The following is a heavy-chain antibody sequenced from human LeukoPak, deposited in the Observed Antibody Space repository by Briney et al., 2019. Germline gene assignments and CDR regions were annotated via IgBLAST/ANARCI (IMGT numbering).Heavy chain of an antibody. CDR3: AKEALWGSWYFDY. CDR2: VAGEGGAK. J-gene: IGHJ4*02. CDR1: GLTFINHG. D-gene: IGHD3-16*01. V-gene: IGHV3-30*18. Sequence: GGSLRLSCAASGLTFINHGMHGVRQAPAKGREGGAVVAGEGGAKFYADSVRGRFTISRDNSRNTVFLQVNSLRTEDTAVYYCAKEALWGSWYFDYWGQGALVTVSS.